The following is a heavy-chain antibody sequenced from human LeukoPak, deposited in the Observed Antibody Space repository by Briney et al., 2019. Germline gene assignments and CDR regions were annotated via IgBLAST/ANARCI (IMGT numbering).Heavy chain of an antibody. CDR1: GFTVSIKY. J-gene: IGHJ4*02. V-gene: IGHV3-66*04. CDR2: IHSDGST. Sequence: PGGSLRLSCAASGFTVSIKYMSWVRQAPGKGLECVATIHSDGSTYYADSVKGRFTVSRDKSKNTLHLQMNSLRAEDTAVYYCARQAASAAGPFDYWGQGTLVTVSS. CDR3: ARQAASAAGPFDY. D-gene: IGHD6-13*01.